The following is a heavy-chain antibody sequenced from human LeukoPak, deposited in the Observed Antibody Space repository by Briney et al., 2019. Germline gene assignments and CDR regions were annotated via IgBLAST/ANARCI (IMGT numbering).Heavy chain of an antibody. CDR1: GFTFSSYS. V-gene: IGHV3-21*01. J-gene: IGHJ4*02. CDR2: ISSSSSYI. D-gene: IGHD6-19*01. Sequence: GGSLRLSXAASGFTFSSYSMNWVRQAPGKGLEWVSSISSSSSYIYYADSVKGRFTISRDNAKNSLYLQTNSLRAEDTAVYYCASLPGAVAGVEFWGQGTLVTVSS. CDR3: ASLPGAVAGVEF.